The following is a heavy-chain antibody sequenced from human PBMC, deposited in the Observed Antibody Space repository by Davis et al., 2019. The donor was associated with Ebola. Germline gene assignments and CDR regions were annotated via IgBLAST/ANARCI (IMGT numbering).Heavy chain of an antibody. CDR1: GYTFTGYY. CDR2: IIPILGIA. D-gene: IGHD3-10*01. V-gene: IGHV1-69*02. Sequence: AASVKVSCKASGYTFTGYYMHWVRQAPEQGLEWMGRIIPILGIANYAQKFQGRVTITADKSTSTAYMELSSLRSEDTAVYYCASGSSEVRGVTTLWGQGTLVTVSS. J-gene: IGHJ4*02. CDR3: ASGSSEVRGVTTL.